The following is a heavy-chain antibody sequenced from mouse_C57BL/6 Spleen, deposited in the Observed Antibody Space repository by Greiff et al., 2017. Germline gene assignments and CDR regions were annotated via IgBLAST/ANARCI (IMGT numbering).Heavy chain of an antibody. CDR3: ARGGKLESFAY. V-gene: IGHV1-85*01. J-gene: IGHJ3*01. CDR2: IYPRDGST. D-gene: IGHD4-1*01. CDR1: GYTFTSYD. Sequence: VQVVESGPELVKPGASVKLSCKASGYTFTSYDINWVKQRPGQGLEWIGWIYPRDGSTKYNEKFKGKATLTVDTSSSTAYMELHSLTSEDSAVYFCARGGKLESFAYWGQGTLVTVSA.